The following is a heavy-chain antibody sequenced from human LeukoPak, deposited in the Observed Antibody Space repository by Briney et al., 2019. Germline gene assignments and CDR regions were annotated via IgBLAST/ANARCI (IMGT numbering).Heavy chain of an antibody. CDR3: AKGGPIRLSYSSSWPFDY. Sequence: LSGGSLRLSCAASGFDFSDYTINWVRQAPGKGLEWVSAISGSGGSTYYADSVKGRFTISRDNSKNTLYLQMNSLRAEDTAVYYCAKGGPIRLSYSSSWPFDYWGQGTLVTVSS. J-gene: IGHJ4*02. V-gene: IGHV3-23*01. CDR1: GFDFSDYT. D-gene: IGHD6-13*01. CDR2: ISGSGGST.